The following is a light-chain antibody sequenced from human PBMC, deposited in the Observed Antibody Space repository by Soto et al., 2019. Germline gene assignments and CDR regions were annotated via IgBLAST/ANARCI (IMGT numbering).Light chain of an antibody. V-gene: IGKV1-39*01. J-gene: IGKJ1*01. CDR1: HTINNN. CDR3: DQSYCSPGA. CDR2: AAS. Sequence: DIPLTHSPSSLSASVRDSVTITLRLSHTINNNLNWYQHRPGKSPKLLIYAASTLQTGFPTRFSGAGGVTFFTLAISNLQLEDVASYYCDQSYCSPGAVGRGTKV.